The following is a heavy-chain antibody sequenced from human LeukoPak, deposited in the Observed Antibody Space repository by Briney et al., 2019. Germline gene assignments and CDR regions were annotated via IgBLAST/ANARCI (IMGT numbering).Heavy chain of an antibody. D-gene: IGHD3-16*01. CDR1: GGSISSSSYY. CDR2: IYYSGSP. V-gene: IGHV4-39*07. CDR3: ARVVSGQVSLYGAFDP. J-gene: IGHJ5*02. Sequence: SETLSLTRTVSGGSISSSSYYWGWIRQPPGKGLEWIGSIYYSGSPYYNPSLKSRVSLSIDTSKNQFSLRINSVTAADTAVYYCARVVSGQVSLYGAFDPWGQGTLVTVSS.